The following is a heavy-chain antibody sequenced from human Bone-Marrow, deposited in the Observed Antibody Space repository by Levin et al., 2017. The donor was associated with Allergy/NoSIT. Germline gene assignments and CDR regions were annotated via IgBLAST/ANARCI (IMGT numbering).Heavy chain of an antibody. Sequence: PSETLSLTCAVYGGSFSGYYWSWIRQPPGKGLEWIGEINHSGSTNYNPSLKSRVTISVDTSKNQFSLKLSSVTAADTAVYYCARIALRYCTGGVCYANWFDPWGQGTLVTVSS. D-gene: IGHD2-8*02. CDR2: INHSGST. CDR3: ARIALRYCTGGVCYANWFDP. V-gene: IGHV4-34*01. J-gene: IGHJ5*02. CDR1: GGSFSGYY.